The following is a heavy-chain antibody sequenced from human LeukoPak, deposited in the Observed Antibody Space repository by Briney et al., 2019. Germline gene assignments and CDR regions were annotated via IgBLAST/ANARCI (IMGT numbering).Heavy chain of an antibody. V-gene: IGHV4-34*01. CDR1: GGSFSGYY. CDR3: ARAVTLIAAAGDYFDY. D-gene: IGHD6-13*01. J-gene: IGHJ4*02. Sequence: PSETLSLTCAVYGGSFSGYYWSWIRQPPGKGLEWIGEINHSGSTNYNPSLKSRVTISVDTSKNQFSLKLSSVTAADTAVYYCARAVTLIAAAGDYFDYWGQGTLVTGSS. CDR2: INHSGST.